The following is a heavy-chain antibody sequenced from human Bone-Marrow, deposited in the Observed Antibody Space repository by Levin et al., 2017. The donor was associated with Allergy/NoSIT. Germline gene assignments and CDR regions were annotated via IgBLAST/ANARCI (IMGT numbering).Heavy chain of an antibody. V-gene: IGHV3-9*01. CDR3: AKGLGLGQPKYYFDY. D-gene: IGHD3/OR15-3a*01. J-gene: IGHJ4*02. CDR1: GFIFDDYT. Sequence: PGGSLRLSCAASGFIFDDYTVHWVRQAPGKGLEWVSSISWDSADIDYADSVKGRFTISRDNAKNSLYLQMNSLRAEDTAFYYCAKGLGLGQPKYYFDYWGQGTLVTVSS. CDR2: ISWDSADI.